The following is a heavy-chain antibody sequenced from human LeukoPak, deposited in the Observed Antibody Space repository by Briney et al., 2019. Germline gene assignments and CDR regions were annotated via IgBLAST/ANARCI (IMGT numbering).Heavy chain of an antibody. Sequence: GGSLRLSCAASGFTFSSYSMNWVRQAPGKGLEWVSYISSSTIYYADSVKGRFTISRDNAKNSLYLQMNSLRAEDTAVYYCARDSANRPFDYWGQGTLVTVSS. J-gene: IGHJ4*02. D-gene: IGHD3-10*01. CDR1: GFTFSSYS. V-gene: IGHV3-48*04. CDR3: ARDSANRPFDY. CDR2: ISSSTI.